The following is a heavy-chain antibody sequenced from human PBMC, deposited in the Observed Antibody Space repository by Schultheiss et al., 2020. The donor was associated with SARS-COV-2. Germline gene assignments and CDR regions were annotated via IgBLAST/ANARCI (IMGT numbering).Heavy chain of an antibody. Sequence: SQTLSLTCTVSGGSISSGGYYWSWIRQPAGKGLEWIGRIYTSGSTNYNPSLKSRVTMSVDTSKNQFSLKLSSVTAADTAVYYCAGGVAGLTYYFDYWGQGTLVTVSS. CDR2: IYTSGST. J-gene: IGHJ4*02. V-gene: IGHV4-61*02. D-gene: IGHD6-19*01. CDR1: GGSISSGGYY. CDR3: AGGVAGLTYYFDY.